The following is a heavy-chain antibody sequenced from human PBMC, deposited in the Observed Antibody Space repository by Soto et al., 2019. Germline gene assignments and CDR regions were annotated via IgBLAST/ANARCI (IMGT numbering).Heavy chain of an antibody. J-gene: IGHJ4*02. CDR3: AREKTEAAVPGGFDF. D-gene: IGHD6-19*01. CDR2: IIPLFGTG. V-gene: IGHV1-69*01. Sequence: QVQLVQSGAEVKKPGSSVKVSCKTSGGTFSTYAITWLRQAPGQGLEWMGGIIPLFGTGSYAQKFQDRVTITADESTSTAYMELSSLSSDDTAVYYCAREKTEAAVPGGFDFWGQGTQVTVSS. CDR1: GGTFSTYA.